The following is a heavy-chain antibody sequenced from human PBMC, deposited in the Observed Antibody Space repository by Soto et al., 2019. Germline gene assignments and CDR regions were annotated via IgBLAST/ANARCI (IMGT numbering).Heavy chain of an antibody. V-gene: IGHV5-51*01. J-gene: IGHJ4*02. CDR3: ARNHDSCRSSFDY. Sequence: GESLKISCKGSGYSFTSYWIGWVRQMPGKGLEWMGIIAPGDSDTRYSPSLQGQVTISADKSTSTAYLQWSSLRASDTAMYYCARNHDSCRSSFDYWGKGTLVTVSS. D-gene: IGHD3-22*01. CDR1: GYSFTSYW. CDR2: IAPGDSDT.